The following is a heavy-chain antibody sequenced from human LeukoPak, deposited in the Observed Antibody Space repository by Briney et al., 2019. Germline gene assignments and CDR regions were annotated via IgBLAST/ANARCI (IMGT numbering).Heavy chain of an antibody. Sequence: PSETLSLTCAVYGGSFSGYYWSWIRQPPGKGLEWIGYIYYSGSTNYNPSLKSRVTISVDTSKNQFSLKLSSVTAADTAVYYCARTPYDSSGRDFDYWGQGTLVTVSS. J-gene: IGHJ4*02. CDR2: IYYSGST. V-gene: IGHV4-59*01. CDR3: ARTPYDSSGRDFDY. D-gene: IGHD3-22*01. CDR1: GGSFSGYY.